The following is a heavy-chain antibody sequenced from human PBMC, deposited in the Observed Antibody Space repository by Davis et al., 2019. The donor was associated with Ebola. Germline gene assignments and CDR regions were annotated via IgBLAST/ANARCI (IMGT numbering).Heavy chain of an antibody. D-gene: IGHD2-15*01. Sequence: GESLKISCAASGFTFSSYAMHWVRQAPGKGLEWVAVISYDGSNKYYADSVKGRFTISRDNSKNTLYLQMNSLRAEDTAVYYCAKGGGYCSGGSCPRYWGQGTLVTVSS. J-gene: IGHJ4*02. CDR2: ISYDGSNK. CDR3: AKGGGYCSGGSCPRY. CDR1: GFTFSSYA. V-gene: IGHV3-30*04.